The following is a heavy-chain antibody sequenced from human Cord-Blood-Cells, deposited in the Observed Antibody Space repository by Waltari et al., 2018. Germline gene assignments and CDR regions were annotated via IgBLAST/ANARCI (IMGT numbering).Heavy chain of an antibody. D-gene: IGHD2-2*01. V-gene: IGHV1-69*09. CDR1: GGTFSSYA. Sequence: QVQLVQSGAEVKKPGSSVQVSCKASGGTFSSYAISWVRQAPGQGLEWMGRIIPILGIANYAQKFQGRVTMTADKSTSTAYMELSSLRSEDTAVYYCAGGVPAASFDYWGQGTLVTVSS. J-gene: IGHJ4*02. CDR3: AGGVPAASFDY. CDR2: IIPILGIA.